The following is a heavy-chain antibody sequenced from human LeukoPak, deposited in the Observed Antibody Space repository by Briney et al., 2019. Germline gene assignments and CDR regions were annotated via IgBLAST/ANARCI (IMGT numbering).Heavy chain of an antibody. Sequence: GGSLRLSCAASGFTFSDYYMSWIRQAPGKGLEWVANIKQDGSEKYYVDSVKGRFTISRDNAKNSLYLQMNSLRAEDTAVYYCARDDCSSISCYHNWFDPWGQGTLVTVSS. CDR3: ARDDCSSISCYHNWFDP. D-gene: IGHD2-2*01. J-gene: IGHJ5*02. CDR1: GFTFSDYY. CDR2: IKQDGSEK. V-gene: IGHV3-7*01.